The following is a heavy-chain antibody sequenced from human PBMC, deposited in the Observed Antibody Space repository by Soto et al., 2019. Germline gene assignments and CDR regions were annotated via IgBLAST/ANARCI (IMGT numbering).Heavy chain of an antibody. D-gene: IGHD3-22*01. CDR3: AKGITYYYDSSGYYFQH. Sequence: GGSLRLSCAASGLTFDDYAMHWVRQAPGKGLEWVSGISWNSGSIGYADSVKGRFTISRDNAKNSLYLQMNSLRAEDTALYYCAKGITYYYDSSGYYFQHWGQGTLVTVSS. CDR2: ISWNSGSI. J-gene: IGHJ1*01. V-gene: IGHV3-9*01. CDR1: GLTFDDYA.